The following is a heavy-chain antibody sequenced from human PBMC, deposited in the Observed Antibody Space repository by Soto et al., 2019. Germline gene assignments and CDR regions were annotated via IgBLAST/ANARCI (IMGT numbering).Heavy chain of an antibody. Sequence: ASVKVSCKASGYIFTSYYIHWVRQAPGQGLEWMGWISAYNGNTNYAQKLQGRVTMTTDTSTSTAYMELSSLRSEDTAVYYCARDDTFGIAAAGSFSGYYGMDVWGQGTTVTVSS. CDR1: GYIFTSYY. D-gene: IGHD6-13*01. CDR3: ARDDTFGIAAAGSFSGYYGMDV. J-gene: IGHJ6*02. CDR2: ISAYNGNT. V-gene: IGHV1-18*04.